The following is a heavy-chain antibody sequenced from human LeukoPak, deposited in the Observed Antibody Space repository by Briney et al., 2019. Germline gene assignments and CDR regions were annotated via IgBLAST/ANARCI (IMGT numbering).Heavy chain of an antibody. CDR2: IRYDGSNK. J-gene: IGHJ4*02. Sequence: QSGGSLRLSCAASGVTFSSYGMHWVRQAPGKGLEWVAFIRYDGSNKYYADSVKGRFTISRDNSKNTLYLQMNSLRAEDTAVYYCAKGHPHSSGWSSFDYWGQGTLVTVSS. CDR3: AKGHPHSSGWSSFDY. V-gene: IGHV3-30*02. CDR1: GVTFSSYG. D-gene: IGHD6-19*01.